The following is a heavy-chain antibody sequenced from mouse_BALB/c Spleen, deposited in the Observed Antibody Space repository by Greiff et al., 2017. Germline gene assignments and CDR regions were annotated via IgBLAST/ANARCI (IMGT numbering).Heavy chain of an antibody. V-gene: IGHV2-9*02. CDR3: ALSTMITTGTYWYFDV. J-gene: IGHJ1*01. CDR2: IWAGGST. CDR1: GFSLTSYG. Sequence: VQGVESGPGLVAPSQSLSITCTVSGFSLTSYGVHWVRQPPGKGLEWLGVIWAGGSTNYNSALMSRLSISKDNSKSQVFLKMNSLQTDDTAMYYCALSTMITTGTYWYFDVWGAGTTVTVSS. D-gene: IGHD2-4*01.